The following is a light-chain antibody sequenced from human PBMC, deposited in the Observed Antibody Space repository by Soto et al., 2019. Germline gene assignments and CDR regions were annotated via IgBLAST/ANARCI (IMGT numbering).Light chain of an antibody. V-gene: IGKV3-20*01. CDR1: HIVSSNY. Sequence: EIVLTQSPGTLSLSPGERATFSFSAIHIVSSNYLAWYQQKPGQAPRLLIYGAFKRATGIPERFSGSGSGTDFTLTISRMEPEDFAVYCCQQDGSSPRTFGQGTKVDIK. CDR2: GAF. CDR3: QQDGSSPRT. J-gene: IGKJ1*01.